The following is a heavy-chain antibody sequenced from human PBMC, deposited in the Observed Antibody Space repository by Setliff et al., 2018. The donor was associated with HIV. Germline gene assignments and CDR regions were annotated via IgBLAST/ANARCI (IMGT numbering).Heavy chain of an antibody. Sequence: ASVKVSCKASGYTLTSYYIHWVRQAPGQGLEWMGVIHPSGGSTSYAQSFQDRATMTRDTSTSTVYMELSSLRSEDTAVYYCARVRYCSGGSCYGGEYWFDPWGQGTLVTVSS. CDR3: ARVRYCSGGSCYGGEYWFDP. CDR2: IHPSGGST. V-gene: IGHV1-46*01. D-gene: IGHD2-15*01. J-gene: IGHJ5*02. CDR1: GYTLTSYY.